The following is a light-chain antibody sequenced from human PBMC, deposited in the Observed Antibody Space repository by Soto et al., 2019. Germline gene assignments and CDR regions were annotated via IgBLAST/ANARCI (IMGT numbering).Light chain of an antibody. Sequence: EIVLTQSPGTLSLSPGERATLSCRASQSVSGDYLVWYQQKPGQAPRLLIYGASYRATGIPDRFSGSGSGTDFTLTISRLEPEDFAVYYCQQYGSSPLTLGQGTKVDIK. CDR3: QQYGSSPLT. V-gene: IGKV3-20*01. CDR1: QSVSGDY. J-gene: IGKJ1*01. CDR2: GAS.